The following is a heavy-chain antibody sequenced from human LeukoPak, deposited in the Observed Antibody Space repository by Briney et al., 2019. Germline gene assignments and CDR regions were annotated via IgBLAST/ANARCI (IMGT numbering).Heavy chain of an antibody. D-gene: IGHD6-6*01. J-gene: IGHJ5*02. CDR1: GYTFTNYD. V-gene: IGHV1-8*01. CDR3: ARDYSSSSDFWFDP. Sequence: ASVKASCKASGYTFTNYDINWVRQGTGQGLEWMGWMNPNSGNTGYAQKFQGRVTMTRNTSTRTAYMELSSLRSEDTAVYYCARDYSSSSDFWFDPWGQGTLVTVSS. CDR2: MNPNSGNT.